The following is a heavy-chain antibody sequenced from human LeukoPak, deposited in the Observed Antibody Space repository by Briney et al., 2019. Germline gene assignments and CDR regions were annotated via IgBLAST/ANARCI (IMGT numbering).Heavy chain of an antibody. CDR3: APYSSGYYDY. D-gene: IGHD3-22*01. CDR2: IYYSGST. CDR1: GGSISSGDYY. J-gene: IGHJ4*02. V-gene: IGHV4-31*03. Sequence: SQTLSLTCTVSGGSISSGDYYWSWIRQHPGKGLEWIGYIYYSGSTYYNPSLKSRVTISVDTSKNQFSLNLSSVTAADTAVYYCAPYSSGYYDYWGQGTLVTVSS.